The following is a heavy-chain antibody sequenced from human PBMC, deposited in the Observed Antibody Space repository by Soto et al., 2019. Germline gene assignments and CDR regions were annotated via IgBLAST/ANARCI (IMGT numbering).Heavy chain of an antibody. CDR1: GYTFTSYA. D-gene: IGHD3-3*01. CDR3: ARDRAVTIFGVVNWFDP. CDR2: INAGNGNT. J-gene: IGHJ5*02. Sequence: GASVKVSCKASGYTFTSYAMHWVRQAPGQRLEWMGWINAGNGNTKYSQKFQGRVTITRDTSASTAYMELSSLRSEDTAVYYCARDRAVTIFGVVNWFDPWGQGIQVTVSS. V-gene: IGHV1-3*01.